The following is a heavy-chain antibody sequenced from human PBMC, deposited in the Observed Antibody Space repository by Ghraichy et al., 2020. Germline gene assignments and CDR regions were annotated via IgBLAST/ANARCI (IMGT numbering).Heavy chain of an antibody. V-gene: IGHV3-23*01. D-gene: IGHD3-22*01. CDR3: AKSYFYGWGRLKYYYDSSGYYYGGYFAY. Sequence: VSAISGSGGSTYYADSVKGRFTISRDNSKNTLYLQMNSLRAEDTAVYYCAKSYFYGWGRLKYYYDSSGYYYGGYFAYWGQGTLVTVSS. CDR2: ISGSGGST. J-gene: IGHJ4*02.